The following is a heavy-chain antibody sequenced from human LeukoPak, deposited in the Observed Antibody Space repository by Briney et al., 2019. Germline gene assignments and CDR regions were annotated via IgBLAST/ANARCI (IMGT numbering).Heavy chain of an antibody. J-gene: IGHJ4*02. D-gene: IGHD6-19*01. CDR3: VKGGDSSGWLTIDY. Sequence: HPGGSLRLSCAASGFTFGDYAMHWVRQAPGRGLEWVSLISWDGGSTYYADSVKGRFTISRDNSKNSLYLQMNSLRAEDTALYYCVKGGDSSGWLTIDYWGQGTLVTVSS. CDR1: GFTFGDYA. CDR2: ISWDGGST. V-gene: IGHV3-43D*03.